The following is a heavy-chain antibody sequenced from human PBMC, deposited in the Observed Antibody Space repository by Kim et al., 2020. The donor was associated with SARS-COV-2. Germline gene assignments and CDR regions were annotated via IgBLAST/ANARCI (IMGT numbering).Heavy chain of an antibody. CDR3: AHAPGGEEAVAGPYYYGMDV. CDR2: IYWDDDK. Sequence: SGPTLVNPTQTLTLTCTFSGFSLSTSGVGVGWIRQPPGKALEWLALIYWDDDKRYSPSLKSRLTITKDTSKNQVVLTMTNMDPVDTATYYCAHAPGGEEAVAGPYYYGMDVWGQGTTVTVSS. CDR1: GFSLSTSGVG. J-gene: IGHJ6*02. D-gene: IGHD6-19*01. V-gene: IGHV2-5*02.